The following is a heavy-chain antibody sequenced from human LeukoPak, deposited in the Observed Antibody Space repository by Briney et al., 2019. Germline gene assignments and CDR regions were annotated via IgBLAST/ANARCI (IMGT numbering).Heavy chain of an antibody. CDR2: IEPSDSYT. D-gene: IGHD3-22*01. CDR1: GYSFTRYW. V-gene: IGHV5-10-1*01. J-gene: IGHJ5*02. Sequence: GEALKISWQGSGYSFTRYWISWVRAMAGKGVGWMGRIEPSDSYTHYRPSFQGPFTISAHKSLSTAYLHWSTLKASDTAMSYCARHAPLLYDRSGYYYVGDWFDPWGQGTLVTVSS. CDR3: ARHAPLLYDRSGYYYVGDWFDP.